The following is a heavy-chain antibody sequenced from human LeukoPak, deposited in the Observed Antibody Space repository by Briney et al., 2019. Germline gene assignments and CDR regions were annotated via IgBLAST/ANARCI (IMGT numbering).Heavy chain of an antibody. CDR2: IYSGGST. J-gene: IGHJ4*02. D-gene: IGHD3-22*01. V-gene: IGHV3-66*01. Sequence: PGGSLRLSCAASGFTFSDYYMSWVRQAPGKGLEWVSVIYSGGSTYYADSVKGRFTISRDNSKNTLYLQMNSLRAEDTAVYYCARDSYYDSSGYYLLWGQGTLVTVSS. CDR1: GFTFSDYY. CDR3: ARDSYYDSSGYYLL.